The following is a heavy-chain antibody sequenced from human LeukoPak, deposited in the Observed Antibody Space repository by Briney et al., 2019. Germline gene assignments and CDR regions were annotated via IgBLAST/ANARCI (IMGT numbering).Heavy chain of an antibody. D-gene: IGHD3-22*01. CDR1: GGSFSGYY. V-gene: IGHV4-34*01. CDR2: INHSGST. Sequence: PSETLSLTCAVYGGSFSGYYWSWIRQPPGKGLEWIGEINHSGSTNYNPSLKSRVTISVETSKNQFSLKQRDRAAADTAVYYCARVVPLGSGYFIYFDYWGQGTLVTVSS. CDR3: ARVVPLGSGYFIYFDY. J-gene: IGHJ4*02.